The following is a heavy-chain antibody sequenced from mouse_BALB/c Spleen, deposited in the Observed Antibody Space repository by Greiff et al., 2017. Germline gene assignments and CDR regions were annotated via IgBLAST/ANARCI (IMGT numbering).Heavy chain of an antibody. CDR3: ARSAYYDYWYFDV. D-gene: IGHD2-4*01. V-gene: IGHV5-17*02. CDR1: GFTFSSFG. Sequence: EVKLVESGGGLVQPGGSRKLSCAASGFTFSSFGMHWVRQAPEKGLEWVAYISSGSSTIYYADTVKGRFTISRDNPKNTLFLQMTSLRSEDTAMYYCARSAYYDYWYFDVWGAGTTVTVSS. CDR2: ISSGSSTI. J-gene: IGHJ1*01.